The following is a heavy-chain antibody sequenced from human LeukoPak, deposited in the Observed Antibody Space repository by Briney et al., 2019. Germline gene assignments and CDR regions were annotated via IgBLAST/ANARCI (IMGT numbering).Heavy chain of an antibody. CDR1: GYSFTSYW. CDR2: IYPGDSDT. CDR3: ARSITMVRGENGNFDY. D-gene: IGHD3-10*01. Sequence: GESLQISCKGSGYSFTSYWIGWVRQMPGKGLEWMGIIYPGDSDTRYSPSFQGQVTISADKSISTAYLQWSSLKASDTAMYYCARSITMVRGENGNFDYWGQGTLVTVSS. V-gene: IGHV5-51*01. J-gene: IGHJ4*02.